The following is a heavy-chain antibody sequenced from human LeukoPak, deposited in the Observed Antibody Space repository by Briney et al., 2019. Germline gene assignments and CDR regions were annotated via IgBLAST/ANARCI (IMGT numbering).Heavy chain of an antibody. D-gene: IGHD3-3*01. CDR2: LHNSGST. Sequence: SETLSLTCTVSGDSINTNNHWAWIRQPAGKGLEWIGRLHNSGSTNYNPSLQSRVTISVDTSKNQFSLKLSSVTAADTAVYYCARAPCRREVFWSGYFCYYYMDVWGKGTTVTVSS. J-gene: IGHJ6*03. CDR1: GDSINTNN. V-gene: IGHV4-4*07. CDR3: ARAPCRREVFWSGYFCYYYMDV.